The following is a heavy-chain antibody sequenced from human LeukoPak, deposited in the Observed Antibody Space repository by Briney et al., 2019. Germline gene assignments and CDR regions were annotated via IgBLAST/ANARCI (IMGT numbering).Heavy chain of an antibody. CDR2: IYGSGST. D-gene: IGHD6-19*01. V-gene: IGHV4-59*08. Sequence: SETLSLTRTVSGDSLSSHYWSWIRQPPGKGLEWIGYIYGSGSTNYDPSLKSRVTISEDTSKNHFSLKLTSVTAADTAVYYCARNVGWYSHDSWGQGTLVTVSS. J-gene: IGHJ4*02. CDR3: ARNVGWYSHDS. CDR1: GDSLSSHY.